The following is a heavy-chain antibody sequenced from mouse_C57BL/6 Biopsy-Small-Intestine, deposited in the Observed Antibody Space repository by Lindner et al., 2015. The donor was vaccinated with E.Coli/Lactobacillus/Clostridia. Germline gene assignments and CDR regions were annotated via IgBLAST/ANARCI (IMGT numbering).Heavy chain of an antibody. J-gene: IGHJ3*01. V-gene: IGHV1-54*01. Sequence: VQLQESGAELVRPGTSVKVSCKASGYAFTNYLIEWVKQRPGQGLEWIGVINPGSAGTNYNEKFKDKATLTADKSSSTAYMHLSSLTSDDSAAYFCAREGGDGYSFAYWGQGTLVTVSA. CDR3: AREGGDGYSFAY. CDR1: GYAFTNYL. CDR2: INPGSAGT. D-gene: IGHD2-3*01.